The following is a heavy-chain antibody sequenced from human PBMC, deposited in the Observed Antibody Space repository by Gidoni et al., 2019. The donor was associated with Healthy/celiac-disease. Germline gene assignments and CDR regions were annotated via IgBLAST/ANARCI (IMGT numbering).Heavy chain of an antibody. V-gene: IGHV1-2*02. D-gene: IGHD5-18*01. J-gene: IGHJ4*02. CDR1: GYTFTGYY. CDR3: AREAIQLWSYYFDY. Sequence: QVQLVQSGAEVKQPGASVKVSCKASGYTFTGYYMHWVRQAPGQGLEWMGWINPMTRDTSISTAYMELSRLRYDDTAVYYCAREAIQLWSYYFDYWGQGTLVTVSS. CDR2: INP.